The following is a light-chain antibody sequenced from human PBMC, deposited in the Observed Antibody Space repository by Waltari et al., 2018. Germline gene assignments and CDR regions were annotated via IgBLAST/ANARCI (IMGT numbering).Light chain of an antibody. J-gene: IGKJ5*01. CDR2: WAS. CDR1: QSLSSTSNSKTY. V-gene: IGKV4-1*01. Sequence: DIVMTQSPDFLAVSLGERATINCKSSQSLSSTSNSKTYISWYQQKPGQPPKLLIYWASTRGSGVPDRFSGSGSGTDFTLTISSLQAEDVAVYYCHHYYIPPLTFGQGTRLEIK. CDR3: HHYYIPPLT.